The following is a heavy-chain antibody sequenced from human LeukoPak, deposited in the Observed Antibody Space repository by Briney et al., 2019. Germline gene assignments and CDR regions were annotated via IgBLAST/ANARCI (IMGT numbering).Heavy chain of an antibody. CDR3: AKDQIVVVPAAILGVSPIYGMDV. Sequence: GGSLRLSCAASGFTFSSYSMNWVRQAPGKGLEWVSAISGSGGSTYYADSVKGRFTISRDNSMNTLYLQMNSLRAEDTAVYYCAKDQIVVVPAAILGVSPIYGMDVWGQGTTVTVSS. CDR1: GFTFSSYS. D-gene: IGHD2-2*01. V-gene: IGHV3-23*01. J-gene: IGHJ6*02. CDR2: ISGSGGST.